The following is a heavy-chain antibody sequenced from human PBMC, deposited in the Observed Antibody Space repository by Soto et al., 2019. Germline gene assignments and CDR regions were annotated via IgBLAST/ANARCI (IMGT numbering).Heavy chain of an antibody. V-gene: IGHV6-1*01. CDR3: ARGRAAGRGDWLDP. Sequence: SQTLSLTCDMSGDRVHSNTAAWNWIRQSPSRGLEWLGRTYYRSKWYNDYAVSLRGRITINPDTSKNQFSLQLKTVTPGETAVYYCARGRAAGRGDWLDPWGQGTQVTVSS. CDR1: GDRVHSNTAA. J-gene: IGHJ5*02. CDR2: TYYRSKWYN. D-gene: IGHD6-13*01.